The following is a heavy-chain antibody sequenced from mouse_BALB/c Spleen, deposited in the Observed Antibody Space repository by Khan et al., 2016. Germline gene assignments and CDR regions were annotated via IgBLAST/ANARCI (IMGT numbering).Heavy chain of an antibody. Sequence: VQLKESGPGLVKPSQSLSLTCTVTGYSITSDYAWNWIRQFPGNKLEWMGYIRYSGSTTYNPSLKSRISITRDTSKTQFFLQLYSVTTEDTATYYCTRSPTATRYFDVWGTGTTVTVSS. J-gene: IGHJ1*03. CDR2: IRYSGST. V-gene: IGHV3-2*02. CDR3: TRSPTATRYFDV. CDR1: GYSITSDYA. D-gene: IGHD1-2*01.